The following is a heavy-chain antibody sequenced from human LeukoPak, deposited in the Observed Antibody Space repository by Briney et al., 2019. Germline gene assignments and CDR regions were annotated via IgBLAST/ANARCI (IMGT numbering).Heavy chain of an antibody. CDR2: IIPILGIA. D-gene: IGHD3-22*01. J-gene: IGHJ6*02. CDR1: GGTFSSYA. Sequence: GASVKVSCKASGGTFSSYAISWVRQAPGQGLEWMGRIIPILGIANYAQKFQGRVTITADKSTSTAYMELSSLRSEDTAVYYCARGFKPYYYDSAGMGVWGQGTTVTVSS. CDR3: ARGFKPYYYDSAGMGV. V-gene: IGHV1-69*04.